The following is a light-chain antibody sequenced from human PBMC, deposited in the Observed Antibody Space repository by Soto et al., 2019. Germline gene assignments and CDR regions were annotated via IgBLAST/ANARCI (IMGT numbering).Light chain of an antibody. CDR2: AAS. J-gene: IGKJ1*01. V-gene: IGKV1-27*01. Sequence: DIQMTQSPSSLSAPVGDRVTITCRASQGISKYLAWYQQKPGKVPKLLIYAASTLQSGVPSRFSGSGSGTDFTLTISSLQPEDVATYYCQKYNSVPLTFGQGTKVEIK. CDR3: QKYNSVPLT. CDR1: QGISKY.